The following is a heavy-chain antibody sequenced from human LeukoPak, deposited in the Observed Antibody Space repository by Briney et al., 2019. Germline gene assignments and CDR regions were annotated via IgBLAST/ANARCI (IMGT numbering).Heavy chain of an antibody. CDR3: ARSTDTIFGVVTDDYYGMDV. J-gene: IGHJ6*02. V-gene: IGHV1-69*13. D-gene: IGHD3-3*01. CDR1: GGTFSSYA. CDR2: IIPIFGTA. Sequence: ASVKVSCKASGGTFSSYAISWVRQAPGQGLEWMGGIIPIFGTANYAQKFQGRVTITADESTSTAYMELSSLRSEDTAVYYCARSTDTIFGVVTDDYYGMDVWGQGTTVTVSS.